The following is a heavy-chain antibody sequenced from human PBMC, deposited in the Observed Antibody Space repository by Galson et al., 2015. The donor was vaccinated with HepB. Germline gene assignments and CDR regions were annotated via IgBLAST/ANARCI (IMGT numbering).Heavy chain of an antibody. J-gene: IGHJ5*02. CDR3: ARHGDYGGSSFWFDP. Sequence: QSGAEVKKPGESLKISCKGSGYNFASYWIAWVRQMPGKGLEWMGIIYPADSDTRYNPSFQGQVTISADRSISAAYLQWSSLKTSDTAMYYCARHGDYGGSSFWFDPWGQGTLVTVSS. CDR2: IYPADSDT. D-gene: IGHD4-23*01. CDR1: GYNFASYW. V-gene: IGHV5-51*01.